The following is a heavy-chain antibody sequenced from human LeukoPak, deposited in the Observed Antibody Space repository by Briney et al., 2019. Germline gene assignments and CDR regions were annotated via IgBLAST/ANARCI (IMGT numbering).Heavy chain of an antibody. CDR2: INPSGGST. Sequence: ASVKVSCKASGGTFSSYAISWVRQAPGQGLEWMGIINPSGGSTSYAQKFQGRVTMTRDTSTSTVYMELSSLRSEDTAVYYCARSYDILTGYYRTQALDGMDVWGQGTTVTVSS. D-gene: IGHD3-9*01. CDR1: GGTFSSYA. V-gene: IGHV1-46*01. J-gene: IGHJ6*02. CDR3: ARSYDILTGYYRTQALDGMDV.